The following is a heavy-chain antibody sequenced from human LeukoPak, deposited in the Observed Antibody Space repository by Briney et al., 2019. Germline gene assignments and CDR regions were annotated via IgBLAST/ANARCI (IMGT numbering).Heavy chain of an antibody. Sequence: PGGSLRLSCAASGFTFSSYAMRWVRQAPGKGLEWVSAIGSGSGGTTIYADSVKGRFTISRDNSKNTLYLQMSSLRDEDTAVYCCAKNYGSGRGVPYGMDVWGQGTTVTVSS. CDR2: IGSGSGGTT. J-gene: IGHJ6*02. CDR1: GFTFSSYA. D-gene: IGHD3-10*01. V-gene: IGHV3-23*01. CDR3: AKNYGSGRGVPYGMDV.